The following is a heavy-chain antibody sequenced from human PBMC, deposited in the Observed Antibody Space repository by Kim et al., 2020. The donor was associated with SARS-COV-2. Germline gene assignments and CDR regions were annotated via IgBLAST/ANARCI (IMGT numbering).Heavy chain of an antibody. J-gene: IGHJ6*02. D-gene: IGHD3-10*01. V-gene: IGHV4-34*01. CDR1: GGSFSGYY. Sequence: SETLSLTCAVYGGSFSGYYWSWIRQPPGKGLEWIGEINHSGSTNYNPSLKSRVTISVDTSKNQFSLKLSSVTAADTAVYYCARERYYGSGSYYSLNYYYYGMDVWGPGTTVTVSS. CDR2: INHSGST. CDR3: ARERYYGSGSYYSLNYYYYGMDV.